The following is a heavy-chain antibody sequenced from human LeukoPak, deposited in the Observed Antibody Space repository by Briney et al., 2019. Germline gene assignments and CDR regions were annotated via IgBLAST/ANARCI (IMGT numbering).Heavy chain of an antibody. CDR3: AKDLTYYDFWSVDAFDI. D-gene: IGHD3-3*01. J-gene: IGHJ3*02. Sequence: GGSLRLSCAASGFTFSSYAMSWVRQAPGKGLECVSAIRGSGGSTYYADSVKGRFTISRDNSKNTLYLQMNSLRAEDTAVYYCAKDLTYYDFWSVDAFDIWGQGTMVTVSS. V-gene: IGHV3-23*01. CDR1: GFTFSSYA. CDR2: IRGSGGST.